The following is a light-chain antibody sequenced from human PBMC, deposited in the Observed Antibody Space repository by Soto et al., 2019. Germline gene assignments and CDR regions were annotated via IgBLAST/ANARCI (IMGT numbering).Light chain of an antibody. CDR2: GAS. V-gene: IGKV3-15*01. J-gene: IGKJ1*01. CDR3: XQYNNWWT. CDR1: QSVSSS. Sequence: EVVMTQSPATLSMSPGERATLSCRASQSVSSSLAWYQQKPGQAPRLLIYGASTRATGIPDRFSGSGSETXXXXXXXXXXXXXXAXXXXXQYNNWWTFGPGTKVEIK.